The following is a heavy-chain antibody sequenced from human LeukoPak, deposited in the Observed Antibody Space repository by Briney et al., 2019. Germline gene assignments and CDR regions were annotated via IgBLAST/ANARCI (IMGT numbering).Heavy chain of an antibody. CDR1: GFTFSSYG. V-gene: IGHV3-30*02. Sequence: GGSLRLSCAASGFTFSSYGMHWVRQAPGKGLEWVAFIRYDGSDKYYADSVKGRFTISRDNSKNTLYVQMNSLRAEDTAVYYCAKDYGSGSYAFGPWGQGTLVTVSS. D-gene: IGHD3-10*01. CDR3: AKDYGSGSYAFGP. CDR2: IRYDGSDK. J-gene: IGHJ5*02.